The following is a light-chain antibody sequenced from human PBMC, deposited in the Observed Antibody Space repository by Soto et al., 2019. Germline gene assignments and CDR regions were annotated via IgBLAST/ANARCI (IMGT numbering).Light chain of an antibody. Sequence: IVLTQSPGTLSLSPGERATLSCRASQSVSSNYLAWYQQKPGQAPRLLIYGASSRATGIPDRFSGSGSGTGFPLTISSLEPEDFAVYYCQQRSNWPPWTFGQGTKVDIK. V-gene: IGKV3D-20*02. J-gene: IGKJ1*01. CDR3: QQRSNWPPWT. CDR1: QSVSSNY. CDR2: GAS.